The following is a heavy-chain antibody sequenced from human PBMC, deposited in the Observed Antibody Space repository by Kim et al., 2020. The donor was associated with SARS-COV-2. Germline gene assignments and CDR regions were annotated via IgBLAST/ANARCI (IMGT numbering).Heavy chain of an antibody. Sequence: RTTDNPPLKSRATISAVTSKNQLSLRLTSVTAADTSVYYCARVASSVADYWGQGILVTVSS. CDR3: ARVASSVADY. CDR2: RT. V-gene: IGHV4-59*01. J-gene: IGHJ4*02. D-gene: IGHD3-22*01.